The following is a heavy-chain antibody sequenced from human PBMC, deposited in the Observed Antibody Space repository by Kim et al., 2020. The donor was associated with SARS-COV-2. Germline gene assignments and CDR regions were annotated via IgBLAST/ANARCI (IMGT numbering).Heavy chain of an antibody. CDR2: ISAYNGNT. V-gene: IGHV1-18*01. CDR1: GYTFTSYG. CDR3: ARDDYYGSGSYSLGYLYYYYYGMDV. D-gene: IGHD3-10*01. Sequence: ASVKVSCKASGYTFTSYGISWVRQAPGQGLEWMGWISAYNGNTNYAQKLQGRVTMTTDTSTSTAYMELRSLRSDDTAVYYCARDDYYGSGSYSLGYLYYYYYGMDVWGQGTTVTVSS. J-gene: IGHJ6*02.